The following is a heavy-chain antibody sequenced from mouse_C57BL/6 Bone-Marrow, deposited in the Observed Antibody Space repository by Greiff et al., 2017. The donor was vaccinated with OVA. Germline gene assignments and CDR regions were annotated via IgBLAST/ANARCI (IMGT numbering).Heavy chain of an antibody. CDR3: ARKVDQATLDY. Sequence: QVQLQQSGAELVRPGTSVKVSCKASGYAFTNYLIEWVKQRPGQGLEWIGVINPGSGGTNYNEKFKGKATLTADKSSSTAYMQLSSLTAEDSSVYFCARKVDQATLDYWGQVTTLTVSS. CDR2: INPGSGGT. V-gene: IGHV1-54*01. CDR1: GYAFTNYL. J-gene: IGHJ2*01. D-gene: IGHD3-2*02.